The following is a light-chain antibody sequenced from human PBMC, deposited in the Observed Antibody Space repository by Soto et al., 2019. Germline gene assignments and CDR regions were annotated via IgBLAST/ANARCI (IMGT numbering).Light chain of an antibody. V-gene: IGKV3-15*01. CDR3: QQYGNSRWT. CDR2: GAS. Sequence: EIVMTQSPASLSVSPGDGATLSCRASQSVASNVAWYQQKPGQGPRLLIHGASTRAVGVPARFSGSGSGTDFTLTISRLEPEDFAVYYCQQYGNSRWTFGQGTKVEIK. J-gene: IGKJ1*01. CDR1: QSVASN.